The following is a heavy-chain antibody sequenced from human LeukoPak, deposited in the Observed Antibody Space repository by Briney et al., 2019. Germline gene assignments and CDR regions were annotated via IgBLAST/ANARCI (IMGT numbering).Heavy chain of an antibody. D-gene: IGHD6-13*01. CDR2: INHSGST. V-gene: IGHV4-34*01. CDR3: ARGPRGMAASDY. Sequence: SETLSLTCAVYGGSFSGYYWSWIRHPPGEGLEWIGEINHSGSTNYNPSLKSRVTISVDTSKNQFSLKLSSVTAADTAVYYCARGPRGMAASDYWGQGTLVTVSS. CDR1: GGSFSGYY. J-gene: IGHJ4*02.